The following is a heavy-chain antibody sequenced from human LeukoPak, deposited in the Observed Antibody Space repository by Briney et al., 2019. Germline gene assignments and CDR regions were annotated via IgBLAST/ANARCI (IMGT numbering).Heavy chain of an antibody. Sequence: SETLSLTCTVSGGSISSYYWSWIRQPPGKGLEWIGYIYYSGSTNYNPSLKSRVTISVDTSKNQFSLKLSSVTAADTAVYYCARAGRYYYDSSGYLDYWGQGTLVTVSS. D-gene: IGHD3-22*01. CDR2: IYYSGST. CDR1: GGSISSYY. J-gene: IGHJ4*02. CDR3: ARAGRYYYDSSGYLDY. V-gene: IGHV4-59*01.